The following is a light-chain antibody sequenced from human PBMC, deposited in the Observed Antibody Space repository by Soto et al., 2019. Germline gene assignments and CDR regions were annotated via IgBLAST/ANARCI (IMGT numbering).Light chain of an antibody. Sequence: ETVMTQSPATLSVSPGEGATLSCRASQSVSINLAWYQQKPGQAPRLLIYGASTRATGTPARFSGSGSGTEFTLTISSLQSEDFAVYYCQQYNNWPPITFGQGTRLEMK. CDR2: GAS. J-gene: IGKJ5*01. V-gene: IGKV3-15*01. CDR1: QSVSIN. CDR3: QQYNNWPPIT.